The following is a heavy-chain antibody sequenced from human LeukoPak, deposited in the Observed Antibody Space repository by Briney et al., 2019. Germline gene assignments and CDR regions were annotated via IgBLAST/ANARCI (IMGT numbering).Heavy chain of an antibody. J-gene: IGHJ4*01. V-gene: IGHV4-31*03. CDR2: IYYSGNT. D-gene: IGHD4-17*01. CDR3: ASSTVPYYFDY. Sequence: SETLSLTCTVSGGSISSGGYYWGWIRQRPGKDLEWIVDIYYSGNTYYNPSLKSRFTISVQRSKNQFYLKLTSVTPPATAVYYCASSTVPYYFDYWGQGTLVTVSS. CDR1: GGSISSGGYY.